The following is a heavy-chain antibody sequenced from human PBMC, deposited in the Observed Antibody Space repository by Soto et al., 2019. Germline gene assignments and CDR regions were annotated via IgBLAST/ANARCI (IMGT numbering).Heavy chain of an antibody. Sequence: SVKVSCKASGGTFSSYAISWVRQAPGQGLEWVGGIIPIFGTANYAQKFQGRVTITADESTSTAYMELSSLRSEDTAVYYCASTTPRYFSRTSCWLFDYRGQGXLLTV. D-gene: IGHD2-2*01. CDR2: IIPIFGTA. V-gene: IGHV1-69*13. J-gene: IGHJ4*02. CDR3: ASTTPRYFSRTSCWLFDY. CDR1: GGTFSSYA.